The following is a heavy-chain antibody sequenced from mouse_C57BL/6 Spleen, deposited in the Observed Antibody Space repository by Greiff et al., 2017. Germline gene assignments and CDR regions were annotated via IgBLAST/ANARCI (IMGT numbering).Heavy chain of an antibody. Sequence: QVQLQQSGPGLVAPSQSLSITCTVSGFSLTSYAISWVRQPPGKGLEWLGVIWTGGGTNYNSALKSRLSISKDNSKSQVFLKMNSLQTDDTARYYCARSTYGSSYYFDYWGQGTTLTVSS. V-gene: IGHV2-9-1*01. CDR3: ARSTYGSSYYFDY. CDR1: GFSLTSYA. D-gene: IGHD1-1*01. J-gene: IGHJ2*01. CDR2: IWTGGGT.